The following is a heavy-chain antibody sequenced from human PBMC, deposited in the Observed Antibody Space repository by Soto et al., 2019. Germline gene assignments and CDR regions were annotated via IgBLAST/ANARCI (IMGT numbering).Heavy chain of an antibody. CDR1: GDSVSSNSVV. CDR2: TYYRSKWYS. Sequence: SQTLSLTCAISGDSVSSNSVVWNWIRQSPSGGLEWLGRTYYRSKWYSEYAISVQSRITVNADTSKNQVSLQLDSVTPDDTAVYYCARGLYYKPGADWFDPWGQGTLVTVSS. D-gene: IGHD3-22*01. CDR3: ARGLYYKPGADWFDP. J-gene: IGHJ5*02. V-gene: IGHV6-1*01.